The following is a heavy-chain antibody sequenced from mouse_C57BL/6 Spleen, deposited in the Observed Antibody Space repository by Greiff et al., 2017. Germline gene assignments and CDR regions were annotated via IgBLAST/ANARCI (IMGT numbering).Heavy chain of an antibody. CDR2: IHPNSGST. D-gene: IGHD1-1*01. J-gene: IGHJ2*01. V-gene: IGHV1-64*01. CDR1: GYTFTSYW. CDR3: ARVYGSSYGVDFDY. Sequence: QVQLQQPGAELVKPGASVKLSCKASGYTFTSYWMHWVKQRPGQGLEWIGMIHPNSGSTNYNEKFKSKATLTVDKSSSTAYMQLSSLTSEDSAVYYCARVYGSSYGVDFDYWGQGTTLTVSS.